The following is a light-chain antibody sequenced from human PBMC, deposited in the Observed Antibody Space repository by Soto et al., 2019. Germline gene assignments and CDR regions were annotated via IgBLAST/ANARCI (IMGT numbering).Light chain of an antibody. J-gene: IGLJ2*01. V-gene: IGLV1-51*01. CDR2: DNN. CDR3: GTWDSSLTAVV. Sequence: QSVLTQPPSVSAAPGQRVTISCSGSSSNIGNNCVSWYQQLPGTAPKFLIYDNNKRPSGIPDRFSGSKSGTSATLDITGLQTGDEADYYCGTWDSSLTAVVFGGGTQLTVL. CDR1: SSNIGNNC.